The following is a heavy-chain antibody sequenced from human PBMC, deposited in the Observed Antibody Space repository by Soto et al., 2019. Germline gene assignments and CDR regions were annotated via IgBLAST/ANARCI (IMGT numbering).Heavy chain of an antibody. D-gene: IGHD1-26*01. Sequence: GGSLRLSCAASGFTFSRYEMNWVRQAPGKGLEWVSYISSSGSTIYYADSVKGRFTISRDNAKNSLYLQMNSLRAEDTAVYYCARVGWELPSDYWGQGTLVTVSS. CDR3: ARVGWELPSDY. CDR1: GFTFSRYE. CDR2: ISSSGSTI. J-gene: IGHJ4*02. V-gene: IGHV3-48*03.